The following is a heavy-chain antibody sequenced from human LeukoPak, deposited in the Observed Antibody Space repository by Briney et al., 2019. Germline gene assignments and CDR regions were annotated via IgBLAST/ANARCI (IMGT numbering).Heavy chain of an antibody. V-gene: IGHV4-38-2*02. CDR3: ARGYSSSWLVSYWFDP. CDR1: GYSISSGYY. Sequence: PSETLSLTCTVSGYSISSGYYWGWIRQPPGKGLEWIGSIYHSGSTYYNPSLKSRVTISVDTSKNQFSLKLSSVTAADTAVYYCARGYSSSWLVSYWFDPWGQGTLVTVSS. CDR2: IYHSGST. J-gene: IGHJ5*02. D-gene: IGHD6-13*01.